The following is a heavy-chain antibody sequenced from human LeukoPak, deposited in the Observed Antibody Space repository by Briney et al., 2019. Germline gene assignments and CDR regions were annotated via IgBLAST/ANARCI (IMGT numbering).Heavy chain of an antibody. CDR2: FYYSGST. D-gene: IGHD6-6*01. CDR3: ARGYSSTSWFDP. V-gene: IGHV4-59*01. CDR1: GGSISYYY. J-gene: IGHJ5*02. Sequence: SETLSLTCTVSGGSISYYYWSWIRQPPGKGLEWIGYFYYSGSTNYNPSLKSRVTISVDTSKNQFSLNLSSVTAADTAVYYRARGYSSTSWFDPWGQGTLVTVSS.